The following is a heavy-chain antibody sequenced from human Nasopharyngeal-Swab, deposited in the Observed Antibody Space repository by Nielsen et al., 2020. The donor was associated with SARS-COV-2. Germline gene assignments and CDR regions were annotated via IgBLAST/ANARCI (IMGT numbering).Heavy chain of an antibody. CDR1: GFTFSSYG. J-gene: IGHJ4*02. CDR2: ISYDGSNK. D-gene: IGHD2-2*01. V-gene: IGHV3-30*03. Sequence: GESLKISCAASGFTFSSYGMHWVRQAPGKGLEWVAVISYDGSNKYYADSVKGRFTISRDNSKNTLYLQMNSLKTEDTAVYYCTTRIRDIVVVPAYRDYWGQGTLVTVSS. CDR3: TTRIRDIVVVPAYRDY.